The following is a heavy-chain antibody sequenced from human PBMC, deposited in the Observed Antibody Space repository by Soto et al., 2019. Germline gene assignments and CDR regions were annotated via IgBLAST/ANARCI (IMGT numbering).Heavy chain of an antibody. Sequence: EVQLVESGGGLVQPGGSLRLSCAGSGFTFSDYYIDWVRQAPGKGLEWVGRSRDKGNSYSTDYAASVKGRFTVSRDASKNLLYLQMNSLKTEDTALYYGTRAIPGTTSSAYWGQGTLVTVSS. CDR1: GFTFSDYY. CDR3: TRAIPGTTSSAY. J-gene: IGHJ4*02. D-gene: IGHD1-7*01. V-gene: IGHV3-72*01. CDR2: SRDKGNSYST.